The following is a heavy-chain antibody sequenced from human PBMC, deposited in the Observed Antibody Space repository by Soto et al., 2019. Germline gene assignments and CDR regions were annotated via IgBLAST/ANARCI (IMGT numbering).Heavy chain of an antibody. Sequence: GGSLRLSCAASGFTFSSYAMSWVRQAPGKGLEWVSAISGSGGSTYYADSVKGRFTISRDNSKNTLYLQMNSLRAEDTAVYYCAKDRREVAGYPYYYYYGMDVWGQGTTVTVYS. CDR1: GFTFSSYA. D-gene: IGHD6-19*01. CDR3: AKDRREVAGYPYYYYYGMDV. CDR2: ISGSGGST. V-gene: IGHV3-23*01. J-gene: IGHJ6*02.